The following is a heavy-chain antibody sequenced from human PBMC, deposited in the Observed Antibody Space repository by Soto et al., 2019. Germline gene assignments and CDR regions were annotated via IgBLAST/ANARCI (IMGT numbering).Heavy chain of an antibody. J-gene: IGHJ5*02. CDR2: IIPILGIA. CDR3: ARYHGYGSDNWFDP. CDR1: GGTFSSYT. D-gene: IGHD6-25*01. V-gene: IGHV1-69*02. Sequence: QVQLVQSGAEVKKPGSSVKVSCKASGGTFSSYTISWVRQAPGQGLEWMGRIIPILGIANYAQKFQGRVTITADKSTSTAYMELSSLRSEDTAVYYCARYHGYGSDNWFDPWGQGTLVNVSS.